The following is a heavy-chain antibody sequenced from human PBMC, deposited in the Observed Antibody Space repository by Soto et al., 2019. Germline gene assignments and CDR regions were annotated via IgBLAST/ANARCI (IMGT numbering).Heavy chain of an antibody. CDR3: ASRSYGSGSRATPLFDY. J-gene: IGHJ4*02. V-gene: IGHV1-69*12. CDR1: GGTFSSYA. CDR2: IIPIFGTA. Sequence: QVQLVQSGAEVKTPGSSVKVSCKASGGTFSSYAISWVRQAPGQGLEWMGGIIPIFGTANYAQKFQGRGTITADDSTSTAYMELSSLRSEDTAVYYCASRSYGSGSRATPLFDYWGQGTLVTVSS. D-gene: IGHD3-10*01.